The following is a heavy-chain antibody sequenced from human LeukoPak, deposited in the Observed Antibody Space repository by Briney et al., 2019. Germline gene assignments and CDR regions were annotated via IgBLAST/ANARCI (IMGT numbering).Heavy chain of an antibody. Sequence: GASVKVSCKASGYTFTSYYMHWVRQAPGQGLEWMGIINPSGGTTTYAQKFQGRVSLTRDMSTSTVYMELNSLTSEDTAVYYCVRDMVHSGYFEYWGQGTLVTVSS. V-gene: IGHV1-46*01. CDR1: GYTFTSYY. J-gene: IGHJ1*01. CDR2: INPSGGTT. CDR3: VRDMVHSGYFEY. D-gene: IGHD3-10*01.